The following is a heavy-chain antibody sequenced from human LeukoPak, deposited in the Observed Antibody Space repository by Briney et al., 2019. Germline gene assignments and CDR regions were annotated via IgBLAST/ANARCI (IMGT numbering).Heavy chain of an antibody. V-gene: IGHV4-39*01. CDR2: LYSSGSI. CDR3: PTPHSGGYHGLDI. CDR1: VGAMRSNKHY. Sequence: AETVPLTYTASVGAMRSNKHYVGRVRHPPTKGLTGVGRLYSSGSIYYNPSLKSRVTISVDTSHNQSSLKLTSVTAADTAVYYCPTPHSGGYHGLDIWGQGTMVTVSS. J-gene: IGHJ3*02. D-gene: IGHD1-26*01.